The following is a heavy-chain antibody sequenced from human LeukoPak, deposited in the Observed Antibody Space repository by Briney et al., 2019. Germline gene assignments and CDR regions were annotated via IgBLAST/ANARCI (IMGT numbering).Heavy chain of an antibody. Sequence: GGSLRLSCAASGFTFSNAWMSWVRQAPGKGLEWVGRIKSKTDGETTDYAAPVKGRFTISRDDSKNTLYLQMNSLKPEDTAVYYCTTDKTFHCGSESYPFDYWGQGTLVTVSS. J-gene: IGHJ4*02. CDR2: IKSKTDGETT. CDR1: GFTFSNAW. D-gene: IGHD3-10*01. CDR3: TTDKTFHCGSESYPFDY. V-gene: IGHV3-15*01.